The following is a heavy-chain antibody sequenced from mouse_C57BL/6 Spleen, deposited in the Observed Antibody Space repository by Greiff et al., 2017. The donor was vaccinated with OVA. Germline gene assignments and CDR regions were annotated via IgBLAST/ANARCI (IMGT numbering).Heavy chain of an antibody. CDR2: IDPSDSYT. J-gene: IGHJ1*03. CDR3: ARGTTVVGYFDV. Sequence: VQLKQPGAELLKPGASVKLSCKASGYTFTSYWMQWVKQRPGQGLEWIGEIDPSDSYTNYNQKFKGKATLTVDTSSSTAYMQLSSLTSEDSAVYYCARGTTVVGYFDVWGTGTTVTVSS. V-gene: IGHV1-50*01. D-gene: IGHD1-1*01. CDR1: GYTFTSYW.